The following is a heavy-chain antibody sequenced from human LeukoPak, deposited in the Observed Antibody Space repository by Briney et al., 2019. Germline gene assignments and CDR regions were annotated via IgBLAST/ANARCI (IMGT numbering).Heavy chain of an antibody. CDR2: INDRGTGT. D-gene: IGHD6-13*01. CDR1: GFTFSKYA. CDR3: AKDMRGGIAASTFDY. V-gene: IGHV3-23*01. Sequence: SGGSLRLSCAASGFTFSKYAMSWVRQAPGKGLEWVSTINDRGTGTYYADSVKGRFTISRDNAKNSLYLQMNSLRAEDMALYYCAKDMRGGIAASTFDYWGQGTLVTVSS. J-gene: IGHJ4*02.